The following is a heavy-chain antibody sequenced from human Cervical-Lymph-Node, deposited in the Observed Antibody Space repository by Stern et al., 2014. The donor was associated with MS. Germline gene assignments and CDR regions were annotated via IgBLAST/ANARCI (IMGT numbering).Heavy chain of an antibody. V-gene: IGHV5-51*01. CDR3: ARHEGSTWYSDY. D-gene: IGHD6-13*01. J-gene: IGHJ4*02. Sequence: EVQLVESGAEVKKPGESLKISCQGSGYNFSTYWIGWVRQMPGTGLEWMGIIYPGDSDTRSSPSFQGQGTISFDESTRTAYLQWASLKASDTAVYYCARHEGSTWYSDYWGQGTLVTVSS. CDR1: GYNFSTYW. CDR2: IYPGDSDT.